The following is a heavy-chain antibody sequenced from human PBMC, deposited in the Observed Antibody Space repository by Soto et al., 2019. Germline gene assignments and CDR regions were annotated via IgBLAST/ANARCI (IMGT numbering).Heavy chain of an antibody. J-gene: IGHJ4*02. CDR3: ARGTIAVAGTGNY. CDR2: INAGNGNT. D-gene: IGHD6-19*01. Sequence: ASVKVSCKASGYTFTSYAMHWVRQAPGQRLEWMGWINAGNGNTKYSQEFQGRVTITRDTSASTAYMELSSLRPEDTALYYCARGTIAVAGTGNYWGQGTLVTVSS. V-gene: IGHV1-3*01. CDR1: GYTFTSYA.